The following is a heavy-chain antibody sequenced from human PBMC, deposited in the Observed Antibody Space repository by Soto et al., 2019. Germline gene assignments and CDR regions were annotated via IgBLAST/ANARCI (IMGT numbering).Heavy chain of an antibody. CDR3: VVGQYYFDY. CDR1: GFPFTSYG. Sequence: QVQLVESGGGVVQPGRSLRLSCAASGFPFTSYGMHWVREGPDKGLEWEAIISYDGSDKYYADSVKCRFTISRDNSKNTLYLQMNSPRPEDTALYYCVVGQYYFDYRGQGTLVIVSS. D-gene: IGHD1-26*01. V-gene: IGHV3-30*03. CDR2: ISYDGSDK. J-gene: IGHJ4*02.